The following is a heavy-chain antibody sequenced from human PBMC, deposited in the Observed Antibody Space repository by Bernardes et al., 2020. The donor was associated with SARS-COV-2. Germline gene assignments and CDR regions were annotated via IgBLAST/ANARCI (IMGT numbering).Heavy chain of an antibody. CDR2: IYYSGTT. V-gene: IGHV4-39*01. Sequence: SETLSLTCTVSGGSITSTNYYWGWIRQPPGKGLEWVGSIYYSGTTYYKPSLRSRGTVSVDTSKNQFSLQLDSVTPEDTALYYCASFHFDSWGQGILVTVSS. CDR1: GGSITSTNYY. CDR3: ASFHFDS. J-gene: IGHJ4*02.